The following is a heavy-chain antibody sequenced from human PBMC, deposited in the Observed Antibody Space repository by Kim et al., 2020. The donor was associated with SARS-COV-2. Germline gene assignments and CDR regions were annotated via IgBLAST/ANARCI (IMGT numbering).Heavy chain of an antibody. J-gene: IGHJ4*01. CDR2: INHSGST. CDR3: ARKDSGSSYDSSGYRTYY. V-gene: IGHV4-34*01. Sequence: SETLSLTCAVYGGSFSGYYWSWIRQPPGKGLEWIGEINHSGSTNYNPSLKSRVTISVDTSKNQFSLKLSSVTAADTAVYYCARKDSGSSYDSSGYRTYY. CDR1: GGSFSGYY. D-gene: IGHD3-22*01.